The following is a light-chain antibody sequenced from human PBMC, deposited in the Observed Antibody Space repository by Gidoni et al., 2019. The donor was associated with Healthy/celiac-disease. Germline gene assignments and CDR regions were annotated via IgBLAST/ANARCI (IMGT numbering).Light chain of an antibody. CDR2: DAS. V-gene: IGKV3-11*01. CDR1: QGVSSY. Sequence: DIVLTQSPATLSLSPGERSTLSCRASQGVSSYLAWYQQKPGQAPRLLIYDASNRATGIPARFSGSGSGTDFTLTISSREPEDFAVYYCQQRSNWPPYTFXXXTKLEIK. CDR3: QQRSNWPPYT. J-gene: IGKJ2*01.